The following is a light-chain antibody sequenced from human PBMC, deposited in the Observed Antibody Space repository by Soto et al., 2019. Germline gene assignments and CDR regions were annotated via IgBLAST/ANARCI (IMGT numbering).Light chain of an antibody. V-gene: IGLV2-14*01. CDR3: SSYTSSSTLVV. CDR2: EVS. J-gene: IGLJ2*01. Sequence: QSALTQPASVSGSPGQSITISCTGTSSDVGGYNYVSWYQQHPGKAPKLMIYEVSNRPSGVSNRFSGSKSGNTASLTISGVQAEEEADYYCSSYTSSSTLVVFGGGTKLTVL. CDR1: SSDVGGYNY.